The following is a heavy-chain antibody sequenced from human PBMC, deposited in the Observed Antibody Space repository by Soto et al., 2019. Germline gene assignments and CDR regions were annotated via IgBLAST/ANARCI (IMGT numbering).Heavy chain of an antibody. D-gene: IGHD6-6*01. V-gene: IGHV1-46*03. Sequence: ASVKVSCKASGYTFTSYYMHWVRQAPGQGLEWMGIINPSGGSTSYTQKFQGRVTMTRDTSTSTVYMELSSLRSEDTAVYYCARGRRVYSSSSKSGYYYYMDVWGKGTTVTVS. J-gene: IGHJ6*03. CDR2: INPSGGST. CDR3: ARGRRVYSSSSKSGYYYYMDV. CDR1: GYTFTSYY.